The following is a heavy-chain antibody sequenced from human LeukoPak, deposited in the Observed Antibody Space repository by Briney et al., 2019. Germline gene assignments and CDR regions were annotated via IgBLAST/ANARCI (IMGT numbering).Heavy chain of an antibody. V-gene: IGHV4-59*12. J-gene: IGHJ4*02. D-gene: IGHD6-13*01. Sequence: PSETLSLTCTVSGVSISSYYWSWIRQPPGKGLEWIGYIYYSGSTKYNPSLKSRVTISVDTSKNQFSLKLSSVTAADTAVYYCAIGGAAVFDYWGQGTLVTVSS. CDR2: IYYSGST. CDR3: AIGGAAVFDY. CDR1: GVSISSYY.